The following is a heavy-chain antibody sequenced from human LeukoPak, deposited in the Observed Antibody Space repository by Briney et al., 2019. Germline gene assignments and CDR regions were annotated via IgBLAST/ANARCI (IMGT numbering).Heavy chain of an antibody. CDR2: IEEDGSET. CDR3: GRDRPSDQFLFYQTFDC. V-gene: IGHV3-7*01. Sequence: GGSLRLSCEASGFTFNHYWMSWVRQVPGKGLEWVANIEEDGSETYYVDSVEGRFTISRDNANNALYLQMNDLRAEDTAVYYCGRDRPSDQFLFYQTFDCWGQGTLVAVSS. J-gene: IGHJ4*02. D-gene: IGHD2/OR15-2a*01. CDR1: GFTFNHYW.